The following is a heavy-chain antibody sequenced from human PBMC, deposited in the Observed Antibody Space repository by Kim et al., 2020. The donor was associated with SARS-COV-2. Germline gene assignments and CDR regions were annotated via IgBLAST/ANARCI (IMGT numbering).Heavy chain of an antibody. CDR1: GFTFSSYG. CDR3: AKAERWLQFVSTAFDI. Sequence: GGSLRLSCAASGFTFSSYGMHWVRQAPGKGLEWVAVISYDGSNKYYADSVKGRFTISRDNSKNTLYLQMNSLRAEDTAVYYCAKAERWLQFVSTAFDIWGQGTMVTVSS. CDR2: ISYDGSNK. J-gene: IGHJ3*02. V-gene: IGHV3-30*18. D-gene: IGHD5-12*01.